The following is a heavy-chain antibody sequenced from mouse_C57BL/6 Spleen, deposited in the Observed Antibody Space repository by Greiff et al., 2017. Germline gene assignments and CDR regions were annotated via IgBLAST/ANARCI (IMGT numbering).Heavy chain of an antibody. D-gene: IGHD2-3*01. CDR3: ARHMSNFDD. J-gene: IGHJ2*01. Sequence: EVKLVESGGDLVKPGGSLKLSCAASGFTFSSYGMSWVRQTPDKRLEWVATISSGGSYTYYPDSVKGRVTISRDNAKNTLYLQMSSLKSEDTAMYYCARHMSNFDDWGQGATLTVSS. CDR1: GFTFSSYG. CDR2: ISSGGSYT. V-gene: IGHV5-6*01.